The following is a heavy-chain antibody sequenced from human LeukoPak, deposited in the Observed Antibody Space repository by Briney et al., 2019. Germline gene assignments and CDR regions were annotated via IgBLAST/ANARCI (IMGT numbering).Heavy chain of an antibody. Sequence: NSSETLSLTCTVSGGTISSYYWSWIRQPPGKGLEWIGYIYYSGSTNYNPSLKSRVTISVDTSKNQFSLKVSSVTAADTAVYYCARDISSGWLISIDYWGQGTLVTVSS. CDR1: GGTISSYY. J-gene: IGHJ4*02. V-gene: IGHV4-59*12. D-gene: IGHD6-19*01. CDR3: ARDISSGWLISIDY. CDR2: IYYSGST.